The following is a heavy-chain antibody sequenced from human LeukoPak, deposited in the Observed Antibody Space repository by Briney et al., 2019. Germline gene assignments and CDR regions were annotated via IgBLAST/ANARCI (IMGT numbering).Heavy chain of an antibody. Sequence: GGSLRLSCAASGLTLSNAWMTWVRQAPGKGLEWVARIKSKADGGIKDYAAPVKGTFTISRDDSENTVYLQMNSLKIEDTAVYYCATGRSGYFDSWGQGTLVFVSS. CDR1: GLTLSNAW. J-gene: IGHJ4*02. V-gene: IGHV3-15*01. CDR3: ATGRSGYFDS. CDR2: IKSKADGGIK.